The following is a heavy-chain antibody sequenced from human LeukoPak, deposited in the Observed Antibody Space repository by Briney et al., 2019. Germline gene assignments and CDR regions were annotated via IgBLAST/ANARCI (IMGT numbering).Heavy chain of an antibody. V-gene: IGHV3-7*01. CDR3: ARGYYYSGTYYSSFFDY. CDR1: GFTFNKYW. Sequence: GSLRLSCAASGFTFNKYWLTWVRQAPGKGLEWVANINQDDSQIYYLESVEGRFTITRDNARNSLHLQMNSLRAEDTAIYYCARGYYYSGTYYSSFFDYWGQGTLVTVSS. J-gene: IGHJ4*02. D-gene: IGHD3-10*01. CDR2: INQDDSQI.